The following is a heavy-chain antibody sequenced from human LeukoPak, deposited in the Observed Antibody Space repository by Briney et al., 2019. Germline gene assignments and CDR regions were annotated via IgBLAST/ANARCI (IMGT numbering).Heavy chain of an antibody. V-gene: IGHV4-39*01. D-gene: IGHD3-22*01. CDR1: GGSISSSSYY. Sequence: PSETLSLTCTVSGGSISSSSYYWGWIRQPPGKGLEWIGSIYYRGSTYYNPSLKSRVTLSVDTSKNQFSLKLSSVIAADTAVYYCAIQYYYDSSGYALRRGSLDYWGQGTLVTVSS. CDR2: IYYRGST. J-gene: IGHJ4*02. CDR3: AIQYYYDSSGYALRRGSLDY.